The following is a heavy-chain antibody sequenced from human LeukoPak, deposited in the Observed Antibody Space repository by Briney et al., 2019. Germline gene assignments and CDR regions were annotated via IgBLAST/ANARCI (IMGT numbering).Heavy chain of an antibody. CDR1: GYTFTSYY. Sequence: GASVKVSCKASGYTFTSYYMHWVRQAPGQGLEWMGIINPSGGSTSYAQKFQGRVTMTRDTPTSTVYMELSSLRSEDTAVYYCARVGLPSGSYGAFDYWGQGTLVTVSS. J-gene: IGHJ4*02. CDR3: ARVGLPSGSYGAFDY. CDR2: INPSGGST. D-gene: IGHD1-26*01. V-gene: IGHV1-46*01.